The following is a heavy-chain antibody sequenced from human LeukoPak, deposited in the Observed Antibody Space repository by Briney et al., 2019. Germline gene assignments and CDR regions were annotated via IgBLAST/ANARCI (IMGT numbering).Heavy chain of an antibody. CDR1: GGSISSGGYS. D-gene: IGHD3-16*01. V-gene: IGHV4-30-2*01. J-gene: IGHJ4*02. CDR3: ARAGLRGDFDY. CDR2: IYHSGST. Sequence: SETLSLTCAVSGGSISSGGYSWSWIRQPPGKGLEWIGYIYHSGSTSHNPSLKSRVTISIDRSNNQFSLKLNSVTAADTAVYYCARAGLRGDFDYWGQGTLVTVSS.